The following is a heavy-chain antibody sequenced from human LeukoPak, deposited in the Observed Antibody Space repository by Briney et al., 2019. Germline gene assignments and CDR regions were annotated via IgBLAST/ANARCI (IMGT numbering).Heavy chain of an antibody. V-gene: IGHV1-3*01. CDR1: GYSFGDYA. Sequence: ASVKVSCKASGYSFGDYAIHWVRQAPGQRLEWMGWINAGNGKTKYSQNFQARVTITRDRSASTAYMELSSLRSEDTSVYYCARGRWTATETTYYLDYWGQGTVVTVSS. CDR2: INAGNGKT. D-gene: IGHD4-17*01. CDR3: ARGRWTATETTYYLDY. J-gene: IGHJ4*02.